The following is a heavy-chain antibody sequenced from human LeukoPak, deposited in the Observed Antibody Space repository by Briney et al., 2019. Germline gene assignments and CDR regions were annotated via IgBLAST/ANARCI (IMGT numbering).Heavy chain of an antibody. D-gene: IGHD2-2*01. J-gene: IGHJ5*02. CDR3: ARIVVVPAAPKQTGWFDP. Sequence: SGTLSLTCAVSGGSISSSNWWSWVRQPPGKGLEWIGEIYHSGSTNYNPSLKSRVTISVDTSKNQFSLKLSSVTAADTAVYYCARIVVVPAAPKQTGWFDPWGQGTLVTVSS. CDR1: GGSISSSNW. V-gene: IGHV4-4*02. CDR2: IYHSGST.